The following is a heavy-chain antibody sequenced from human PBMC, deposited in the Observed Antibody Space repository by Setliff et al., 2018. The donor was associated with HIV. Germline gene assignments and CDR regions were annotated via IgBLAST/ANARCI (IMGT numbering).Heavy chain of an antibody. V-gene: IGHV4-38-2*01. CDR1: GYSMGSGYY. CDR2: VYHTGST. CDR3: ARHAAGPDGPFDY. D-gene: IGHD2-2*01. J-gene: IGHJ4*02. Sequence: CGVSGYSMGSGYYWGWIRQPPGKGLEWIGNVYHTGSTYYNPSLKSRVTISVDTSKNQFSLKLSSVIAADTAVYYCARHAAGPDGPFDYWGQGTLVTVSS.